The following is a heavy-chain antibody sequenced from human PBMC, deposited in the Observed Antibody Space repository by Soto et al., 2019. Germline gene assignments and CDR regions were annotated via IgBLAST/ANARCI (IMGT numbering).Heavy chain of an antibody. V-gene: IGHV3-7*01. CDR3: ARGKRELRYFDWLLYPPSDY. CDR1: GFTCISYW. Sequence: PGGSLRLSCAASGFTCISYWMSWVRQAPGKGLEWVANIKQDGSEKYYVDSVNGRFTISRDNAKNSLYLQMNSLRAEDTAVYYCARGKRELRYFDWLLYPPSDYWGQGTLVTLSS. CDR2: IKQDGSEK. D-gene: IGHD3-9*01. J-gene: IGHJ4*02.